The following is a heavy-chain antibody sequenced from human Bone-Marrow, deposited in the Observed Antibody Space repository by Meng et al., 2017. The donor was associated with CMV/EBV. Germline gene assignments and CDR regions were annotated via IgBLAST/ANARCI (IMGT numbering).Heavy chain of an antibody. J-gene: IGHJ4*02. CDR1: GFTFSSYV. CDR2: ISGSGGDT. D-gene: IGHD3-22*01. CDR3: AKATYYPDSSGYNHYFDY. Sequence: GESLKISCPAAGFTFSSYVMSWVRQAPGKGLEWVSTISGSGGDTYYADSVKGRFTISRDSSKNTLYLQMNALRAEDTALYYCAKATYYPDSSGYNHYFDYWGQGTLVTVSS. V-gene: IGHV3-23*01.